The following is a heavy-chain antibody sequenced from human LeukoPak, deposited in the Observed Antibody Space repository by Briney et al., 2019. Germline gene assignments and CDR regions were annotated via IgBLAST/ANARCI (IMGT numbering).Heavy chain of an antibody. Sequence: PSETLSLTCAVYGGSFSGYYWSWIRQPPGKGLEWIGEINHSGSTNYNPSLKSRVTISVDTSKNQFSLKLSSVTAADTAVYYCARRGVRQLWSHFDYWGQGTLVTVSS. CDR3: ARRGVRQLWSHFDY. CDR1: GGSFSGYY. CDR2: INHSGST. V-gene: IGHV4-34*01. J-gene: IGHJ4*02. D-gene: IGHD5-18*01.